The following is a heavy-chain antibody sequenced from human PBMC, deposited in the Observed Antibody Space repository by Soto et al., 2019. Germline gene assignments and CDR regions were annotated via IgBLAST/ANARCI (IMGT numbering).Heavy chain of an antibody. V-gene: IGHV4-30-2*01. CDR2: IYHSGST. D-gene: IGHD6-19*01. CDR1: GGSISSGGYS. CDR3: ARLRSGPDNGWYWAFDY. J-gene: IGHJ4*02. Sequence: SETLSLTCAVSGGSISSGGYSWSWIRQPPGKGLEWIGYIYHSGSTYYNPSLKSRVTISVDTSKNQFSLKLSSVTAADTAVYYCARLRSGPDNGWYWAFDYWGQGTLVTVSS.